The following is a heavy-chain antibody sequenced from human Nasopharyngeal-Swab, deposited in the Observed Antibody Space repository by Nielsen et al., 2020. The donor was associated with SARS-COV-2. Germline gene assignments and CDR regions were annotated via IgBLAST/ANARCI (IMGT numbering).Heavy chain of an antibody. V-gene: IGHV1-46*03. CDR2: INPSGGST. Sequence: ASLKVSCKASGYTFTSYYMHWVRQAPGQGLEWMGIINPSGGSTSYAQKFQGRVTMTRGTSTSTVYMELSSLRSEDTAVYYCTTVAGSYGRFDYWGQGTLVTVSS. J-gene: IGHJ4*02. D-gene: IGHD1-26*01. CDR1: GYTFTSYY. CDR3: TTVAGSYGRFDY.